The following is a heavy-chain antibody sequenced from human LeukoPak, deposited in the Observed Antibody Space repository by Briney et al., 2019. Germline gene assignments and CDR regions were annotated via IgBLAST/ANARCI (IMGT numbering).Heavy chain of an antibody. CDR2: INHSGST. Sequence: PSETLSLTCAVYGGSFSGYYWSWIRQPPGKGLEWIGEINHSGSTNYNPSLKSRVTISVDTSKNQFSLKLSSVTAADTAVYYCASLYYYYYGMDVWGQGTTVIVSS. CDR3: ASLYYYYYGMDV. J-gene: IGHJ6*02. CDR1: GGSFSGYY. V-gene: IGHV4-34*01.